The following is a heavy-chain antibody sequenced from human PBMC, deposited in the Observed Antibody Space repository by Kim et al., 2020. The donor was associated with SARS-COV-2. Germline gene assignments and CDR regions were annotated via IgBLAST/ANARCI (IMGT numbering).Heavy chain of an antibody. CDR2: IFYSGTT. J-gene: IGHJ1*01. Sequence: SETLSLTCTVSGGSISNYYWNWIRQPPGKGLEWMGYIFYSGTTNYNPSLKSRVTLSLDTTKNQFSLKLTSVTAADTAVYFCARGGTNQLAQVWGQWTLAT. V-gene: IGHV4-59*13. D-gene: IGHD2-2*01. CDR1: GGSISNYY. CDR3: ARGGTNQLAQV.